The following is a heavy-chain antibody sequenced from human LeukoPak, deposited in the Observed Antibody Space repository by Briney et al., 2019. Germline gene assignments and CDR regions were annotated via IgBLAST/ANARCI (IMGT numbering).Heavy chain of an antibody. Sequence: SETLSLTCTVSGGSISSSSYYWGWIRQPPGKGLEWIGSIYYSGSTYYNPSLKSRVTISVDTSKNQFSLKLSSVTAADTAVYYCARREYSSGPFDYWGQGTLVTVSS. CDR1: GGSISSSSYY. V-gene: IGHV4-39*01. CDR3: ARREYSSGPFDY. CDR2: IYYSGST. D-gene: IGHD6-19*01. J-gene: IGHJ4*02.